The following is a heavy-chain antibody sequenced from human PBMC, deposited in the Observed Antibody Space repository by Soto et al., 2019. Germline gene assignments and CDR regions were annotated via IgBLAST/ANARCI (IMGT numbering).Heavy chain of an antibody. J-gene: IGHJ1*01. CDR2: ISDDSSYI. Sequence: GGALRLSCAASGFMFSAYTMNWVRQAPGKGLEWLSSISDDSSYIDYADSLRGRFTVSRDNARNSLYLQIDSLGVEDTAVYYCATPYYFNHWGPGTLVTVSS. CDR1: GFMFSAYT. D-gene: IGHD3-16*01. CDR3: ATPYYFNH. V-gene: IGHV3-21*06.